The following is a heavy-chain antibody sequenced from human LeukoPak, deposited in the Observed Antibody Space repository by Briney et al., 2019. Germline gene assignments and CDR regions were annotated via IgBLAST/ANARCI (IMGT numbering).Heavy chain of an antibody. CDR2: ISSSGSTI. CDR3: ARDRSSGLDYYFDY. Sequence: GGSLRLSCAASGFTFSDYYMSWIRQAPGKGLEWVSYISSSGSTIYYADSVKGRFTISRDNAKNSLYLQMNSLRAEDTTVYYCARDRSSGLDYYFDYWGQGTLVTVSS. J-gene: IGHJ4*02. D-gene: IGHD6-19*01. V-gene: IGHV3-11*04. CDR1: GFTFSDYY.